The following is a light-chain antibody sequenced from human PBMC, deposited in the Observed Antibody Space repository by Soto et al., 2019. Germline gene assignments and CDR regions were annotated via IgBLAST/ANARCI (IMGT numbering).Light chain of an antibody. V-gene: IGKV1-16*01. CDR2: AA. CDR3: QQYNNWPPIT. CDR1: QDIKNY. J-gene: IGKJ5*01. Sequence: DIQMTQSPSSLSASVGDTVTITCRASQDIKNYLAWFQQKPGKAPKSLIFAASLDSGAPSRFSGSGSGTEFTLTISSLQPDDFATYYCQQYNNWPPITFGQGTRLEIK.